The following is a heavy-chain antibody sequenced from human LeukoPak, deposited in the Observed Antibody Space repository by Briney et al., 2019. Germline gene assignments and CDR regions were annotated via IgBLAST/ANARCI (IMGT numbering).Heavy chain of an antibody. CDR2: IYYSGST. Sequence: SDTLSLTCTVSGASISRSDYFWGWIRQPPGKGLEWIGSIYYSGSTYYSPSLKGRVTISVDTSKNQFSLKLNSVTAADTAVYYCARSSEYGDPFNYWGQGTLVTVSS. D-gene: IGHD4-17*01. V-gene: IGHV4-39*01. CDR1: GASISRSDYF. CDR3: ARSSEYGDPFNY. J-gene: IGHJ4*02.